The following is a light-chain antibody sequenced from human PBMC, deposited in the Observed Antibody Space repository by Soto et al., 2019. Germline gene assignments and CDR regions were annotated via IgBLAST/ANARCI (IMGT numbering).Light chain of an antibody. CDR1: SSDIGDYPY. CDR3: SSYSANNTLV. J-gene: IGLJ1*01. V-gene: IGLV2-14*01. Sequence: QSVLTQPASVSGSPGQSITISCTGTSSDIGDYPYVSWYQQHPAKVPKLIIYEVTNRPSGITSRFSGSKSQNTASLTISGLQAEDEADYYCSSYSANNTLVFGSGTKVTVL. CDR2: EVT.